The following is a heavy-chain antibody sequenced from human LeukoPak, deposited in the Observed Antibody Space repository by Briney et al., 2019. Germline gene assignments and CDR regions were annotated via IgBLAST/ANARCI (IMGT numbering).Heavy chain of an antibody. D-gene: IGHD6-13*01. J-gene: IGHJ4*02. Sequence: PGGSLRLSCAASGFTFSSYAMSWVRQAPGKGLEWVSAISGSGGSTYYADSVKGRFTISRDNSKNTLCLQMNSLRAEDTAVYYCATPQTAAFGKGWNDYWGQGTLVTVSS. CDR3: ATPQTAAFGKGWNDY. CDR1: GFTFSSYA. V-gene: IGHV3-23*01. CDR2: ISGSGGST.